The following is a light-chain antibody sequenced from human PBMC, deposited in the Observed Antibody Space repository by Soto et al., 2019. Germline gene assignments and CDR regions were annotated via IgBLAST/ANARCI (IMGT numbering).Light chain of an antibody. V-gene: IGLV2-8*01. CDR1: SSDVGGYNY. Sequence: QSALTQPPSASGSPGQSVTISCTGTSSDVGGYNYVSWYQQYPGRAPKLMIYEVTKRPSGVPDRFSGSKSGNXASLXVSGLQAXXEADYXCSSYAASNNFXFVFGXG. CDR2: EVT. CDR3: SSYAASNNFXFV. J-gene: IGLJ3*02.